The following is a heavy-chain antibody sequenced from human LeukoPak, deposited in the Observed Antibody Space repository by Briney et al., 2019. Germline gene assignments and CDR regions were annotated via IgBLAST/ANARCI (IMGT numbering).Heavy chain of an antibody. J-gene: IGHJ4*02. CDR1: GFTLSTYA. Sequence: GGSLRLSCGASGFTLSTYAMSWVRQAPGKGLEWVSGISYRGGGTYYAESVKGRFTVSRDNSKNTLYLQMNSLRAEDTAVYCCAKNQILDDSGSWYGYWGQGALVTVSS. V-gene: IGHV3-23*01. D-gene: IGHD6-13*01. CDR3: AKNQILDDSGSWYGY. CDR2: ISYRGGGT.